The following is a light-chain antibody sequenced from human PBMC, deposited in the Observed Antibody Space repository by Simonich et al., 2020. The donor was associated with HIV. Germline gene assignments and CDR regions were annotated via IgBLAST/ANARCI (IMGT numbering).Light chain of an antibody. J-gene: IGKJ1*01. V-gene: IGKV4-1*01. Sequence: DIVMTQSPDSLAVSLGERATINCKSSRSVLYSSNNKNYLAWYQQKPGHPPKLLIYWASTRESGVPDRFSASGSGTDFTLTISSLQAEDVAVYYCQQYYSTPPTFGQGTKVEIK. CDR2: WAS. CDR1: RSVLYSSNNKNY. CDR3: QQYYSTPPT.